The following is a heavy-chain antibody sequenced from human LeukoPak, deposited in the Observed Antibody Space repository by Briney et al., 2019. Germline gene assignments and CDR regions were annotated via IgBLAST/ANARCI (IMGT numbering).Heavy chain of an antibody. CDR3: ARYYDSSGYYFFDY. J-gene: IGHJ4*02. CDR1: GLTFSNYD. CDR2: ISDNGGRT. Sequence: GGSLRLSCVDSGLTFSNYDMSWVRQVPGKGLEWVSGISDNGGRTNYADSVKGRFTISRDNSKNTLYLQMNSLRAEDTAVYYCARYYDSSGYYFFDYWGQGTLVTVSS. D-gene: IGHD3-22*01. V-gene: IGHV3-23*01.